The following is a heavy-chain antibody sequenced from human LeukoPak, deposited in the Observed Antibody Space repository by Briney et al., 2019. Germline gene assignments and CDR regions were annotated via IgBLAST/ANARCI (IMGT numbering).Heavy chain of an antibody. J-gene: IGHJ4*02. CDR3: ARELYDSSGYYFSHFDY. V-gene: IGHV3-48*03. CDR2: ISSSGNTI. D-gene: IGHD3-22*01. CDR1: GFTFSSYA. Sequence: GGSLRLSCAASGFTFSSYAMSWVRQAPGKGLEWVSYISSSGNTIYYADSLKGRFTISRDNAKNSLYLQIDSLRAEDTAVYFCARELYDSSGYYFSHFDYWGQGTLVTVSS.